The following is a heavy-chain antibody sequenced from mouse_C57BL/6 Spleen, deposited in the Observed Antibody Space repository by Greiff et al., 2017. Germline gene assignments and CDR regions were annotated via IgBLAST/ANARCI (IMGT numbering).Heavy chain of an antibody. Sequence: EVKLMESGGGLVKPGGSLTLSCAASGFTFSDYGMHWVRQAPEKGLEWVAYISSGSSTIYYADTVKGRFTISRDNAKNTLFLQMTSLRSEDTAMYYCALVGRGAYWGQGTLVTVSA. J-gene: IGHJ3*01. V-gene: IGHV5-17*01. CDR3: ALVGRGAY. CDR2: ISSGSSTI. CDR1: GFTFSDYG. D-gene: IGHD1-1*02.